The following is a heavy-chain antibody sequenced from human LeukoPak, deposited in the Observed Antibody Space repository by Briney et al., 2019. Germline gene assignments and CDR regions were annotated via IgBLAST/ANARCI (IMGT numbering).Heavy chain of an antibody. D-gene: IGHD3-22*01. CDR2: ISAYNGNT. J-gene: IGHJ4*02. CDR3: ARPYYDSSAPPYDY. V-gene: IGHV1-18*01. Sequence: ASVKVSCKAPGYTFTSYGISWVRQAPGQGLEWMGWISAYNGNTNYAQKLQGRVTMTTDTSTSTAYMELRSLRSDDTAVYYCARPYYDSSAPPYDYWAREPWSPSPQ. CDR1: GYTFTSYG.